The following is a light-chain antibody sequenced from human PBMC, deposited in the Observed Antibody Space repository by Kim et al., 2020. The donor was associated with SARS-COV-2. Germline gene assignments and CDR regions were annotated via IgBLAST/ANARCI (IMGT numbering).Light chain of an antibody. V-gene: IGLV4-69*02. J-gene: IGLJ3*02. Sequence: QLVLTQSPSASASLGASVKLTCTLSSGHSSYAIAWHQQQPQKVPRYLMKLNSDGSHSKGDGIPDRFSGSSSGAERYLTISSLQSEDEADYYCQTWDTGIGVFGGGTQLTVL. CDR3: QTWDTGIGV. CDR2: LNSDGSH. CDR1: SGHSSYA.